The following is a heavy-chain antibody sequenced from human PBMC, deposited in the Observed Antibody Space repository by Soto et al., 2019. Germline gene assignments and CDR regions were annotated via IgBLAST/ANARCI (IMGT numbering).Heavy chain of an antibody. CDR3: AKEADTAMAPLTYYYYYGLDV. Sequence: GGSLRLSCAASGFTFSSYGMHWVRQAPGKGLEWVAVISYDGSNKYYADSVKGRFTISRDNSKNTLYLQMNSLRAEDTAVYYCAKEADTAMAPLTYYYYYGLDVWGQGTTVTVSS. CDR2: ISYDGSNK. V-gene: IGHV3-30*18. J-gene: IGHJ6*02. D-gene: IGHD5-18*01. CDR1: GFTFSSYG.